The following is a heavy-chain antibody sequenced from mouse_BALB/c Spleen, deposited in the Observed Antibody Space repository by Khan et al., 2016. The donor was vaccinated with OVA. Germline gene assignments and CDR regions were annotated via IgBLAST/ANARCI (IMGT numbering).Heavy chain of an antibody. J-gene: IGHJ2*01. Sequence: QVQLVQSGAELAKPGASVKISCKASGYTFTSYWMHWVNQTPGKGLEWIGYINPTSGYTDYTEKFKGRATFTADKSSSTAYMQLNSLTSDDSAVYYYARDRIDYWGQGTTVTVSS. CDR2: INPTSGYT. CDR3: ARDRIDY. CDR1: GYTFTSYW. V-gene: IGHV1-7*01.